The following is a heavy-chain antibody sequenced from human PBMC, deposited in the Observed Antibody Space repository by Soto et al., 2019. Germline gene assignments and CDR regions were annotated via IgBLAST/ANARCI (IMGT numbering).Heavy chain of an antibody. V-gene: IGHV4-34*01. CDR1: GGSFSGYY. J-gene: IGHJ4*02. Sequence: SETLSLTCAVYGGSFSGYYWSWIRQPPGKGLEWIGEINHSGSTNYNPSLKSRVTISVDTSKNQFSLKLSSVTAADMAVYYCARGPLAAPYYFDYWGQGTLVTVSS. CDR3: ARGPLAAPYYFDY. CDR2: INHSGST. D-gene: IGHD6-13*01.